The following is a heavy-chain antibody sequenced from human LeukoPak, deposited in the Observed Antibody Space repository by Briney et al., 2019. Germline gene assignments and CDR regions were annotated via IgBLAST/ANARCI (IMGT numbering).Heavy chain of an antibody. CDR3: SRSYDVLTGYFPPDY. D-gene: IGHD3-9*01. J-gene: IGHJ4*02. CDR1: GFTFGDSV. V-gene: IGHV3-49*03. Sequence: QPGRSLRLSCRASGFTFGDSVMSWFRPAPGKGLEWVAFIRSQRYGGTTQYAASVKGRFTISRDDSKSIAYLQMNSLKTEDTAVYYCSRSYDVLTGYFPPDYWGQGTLVTVSS. CDR2: IRSQRYGGTT.